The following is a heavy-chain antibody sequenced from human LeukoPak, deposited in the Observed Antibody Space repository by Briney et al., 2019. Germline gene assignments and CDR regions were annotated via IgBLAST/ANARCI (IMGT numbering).Heavy chain of an antibody. D-gene: IGHD5-24*01. CDR3: TRGGHNNYYDGMDV. CDR1: GFTFSSYA. Sequence: GGSLRLSCAASGFTFSSYAMSWVRQAPGKGLEWVSAISGSGGSTYYADSVKGRFTISRDNSKNTLYLQMNSLRAEDTAVYYCTRGGHNNYYDGMDVWGQGTTVIVSS. V-gene: IGHV3-23*01. CDR2: ISGSGGST. J-gene: IGHJ6*02.